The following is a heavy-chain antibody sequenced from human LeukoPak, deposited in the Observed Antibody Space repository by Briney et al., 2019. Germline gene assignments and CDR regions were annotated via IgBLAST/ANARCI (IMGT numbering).Heavy chain of an antibody. D-gene: IGHD3-10*01. CDR3: ARELAGHYYGSGSSFDY. CDR2: ISYDGSNK. V-gene: IGHV3-30-3*01. CDR1: GFTFSSYA. J-gene: IGHJ4*02. Sequence: GGSLRLSCAASGFTFSSYAMHWVRQAPGKGLEWVAVISYDGSNKYYADSVKGRFTISRDNSKHTLYLQMNSLRAEDTAVYYCARELAGHYYGSGSSFDYWGQGTLVTVSP.